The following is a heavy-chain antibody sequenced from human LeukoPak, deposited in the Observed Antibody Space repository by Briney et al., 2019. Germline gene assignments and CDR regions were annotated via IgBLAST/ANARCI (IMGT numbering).Heavy chain of an antibody. CDR2: IYTSGST. Sequence: SETLSLTCTVYGGSISSYYWSWIRQPAGEGLEWIGRIYTSGSTNYNPSLKSRVTISVATSKNQFSLKLSSVTAADTAVYYCARDAGSGWPFDYWGQGTLVTVSS. CDR1: GGSISSYY. CDR3: ARDAGSGWPFDY. V-gene: IGHV4-4*07. J-gene: IGHJ4*02. D-gene: IGHD6-19*01.